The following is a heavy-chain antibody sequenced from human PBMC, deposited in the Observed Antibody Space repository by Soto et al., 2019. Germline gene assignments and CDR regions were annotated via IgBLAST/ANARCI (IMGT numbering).Heavy chain of an antibody. CDR2: ISYDGSNK. D-gene: IGHD6-13*01. CDR3: EKDLIAFDY. V-gene: IGHV3-30*18. J-gene: IGHJ4*02. CDR1: GFTFSSYG. Sequence: PVGSLRLSCAASGFTFSSYGMHWVRQAPGKGLEWVAVISYDGSNKYYADSVKGRFTISRDNSKNTLYLQMNSLGAEDTAVYYCEKDLIAFDYCGQRTLVTVSS.